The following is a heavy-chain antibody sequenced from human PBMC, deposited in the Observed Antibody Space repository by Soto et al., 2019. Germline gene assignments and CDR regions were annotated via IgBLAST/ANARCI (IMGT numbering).Heavy chain of an antibody. CDR2: INPYGGAA. D-gene: IGHD5-12*01. CDR3: AAETHSGYPSFAY. J-gene: IGHJ4*02. V-gene: IGHV1-46*02. Sequence: ASVKVSSKAPGYTFNSTCLHWARQAPGQGLEWMGIINPYGGAATYAEKFQDRVTMTRDMSTTTAYMELSSLRSEDTAFYYCAAETHSGYPSFAYRGQGTLVPVTS. CDR1: GYTFNSTC.